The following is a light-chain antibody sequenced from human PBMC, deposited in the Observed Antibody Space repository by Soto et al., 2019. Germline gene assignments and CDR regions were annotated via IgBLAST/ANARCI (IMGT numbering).Light chain of an antibody. J-gene: IGLJ2*01. V-gene: IGLV2-14*01. Sequence: QSALTQPASVSGYPGQSITISCTGTSSDIGAYNYVSWYQQHPGKAPKVMIYDVSNRPSGVSNRFSGSKSGHTASLTISGLQAEDEADYYCSSYTSSSTMVFGGGTKLTVL. CDR2: DVS. CDR1: SSDIGAYNY. CDR3: SSYTSSSTMV.